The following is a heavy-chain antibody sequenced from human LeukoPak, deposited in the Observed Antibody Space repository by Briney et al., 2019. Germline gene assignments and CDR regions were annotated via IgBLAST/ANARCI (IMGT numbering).Heavy chain of an antibody. Sequence: GGSLRLSCAASGFTVRSKYMGWVRQAPGKGLEWVSLTHNDGSTYYADSVQGRFIISRDNSENSLYLQMNSLRAEDTAVYYCATGKNDIRAAFDFWGQGTMVTVSS. V-gene: IGHV3-53*01. J-gene: IGHJ3*01. CDR2: THNDGST. CDR1: GFTVRSKY. CDR3: ATGKNDIRAAFDF. D-gene: IGHD1-1*01.